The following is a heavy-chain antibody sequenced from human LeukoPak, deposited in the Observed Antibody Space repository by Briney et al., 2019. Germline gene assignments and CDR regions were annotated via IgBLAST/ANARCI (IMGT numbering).Heavy chain of an antibody. Sequence: SETLSLTCTVSGGFISSYYWSWIRQPPGKGLEWIGYIYYSGSTNYNPSLKSRVTISVDTSKNQFSLKLSSVTAADTAVYYCARHIRISDAFDIWGQGTMVTVSS. D-gene: IGHD2-15*01. CDR2: IYYSGST. CDR1: GGFISSYY. V-gene: IGHV4-59*01. J-gene: IGHJ3*02. CDR3: ARHIRISDAFDI.